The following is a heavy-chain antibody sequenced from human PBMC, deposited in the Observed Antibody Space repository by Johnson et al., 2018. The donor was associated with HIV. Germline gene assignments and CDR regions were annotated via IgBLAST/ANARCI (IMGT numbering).Heavy chain of an antibody. CDR2: MSFDGSNK. Sequence: QVQLVESGGGVVQPGRSLRLSCAASGFTFSSYAMHWVRPAPGKGLEWVSLMSFDGSNKDYADSVKGRFTISRDNSKNTLYLQMNSLRAEDTAVYYCARDYSNPPNAFDIWGQGTMVTVAS. D-gene: IGHD4-11*01. CDR3: ARDYSNPPNAFDI. CDR1: GFTFSSYA. V-gene: IGHV3-30*04. J-gene: IGHJ3*02.